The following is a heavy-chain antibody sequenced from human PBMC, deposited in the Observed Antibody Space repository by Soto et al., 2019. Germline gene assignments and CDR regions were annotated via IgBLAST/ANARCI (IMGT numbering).Heavy chain of an antibody. CDR2: INPNSGGT. CDR1: GYTFTGYY. D-gene: IGHD6-19*01. Sequence: ASVKVSCKASGYTFTGYYMHWVRQAPGQGLEWMGWINPNSGGTNYAQKFQGWVTMTRDTPISTAYMELSRLRSDDTAVYYCARDSIAVAGTGYYGMDVWGQGTTVTV. V-gene: IGHV1-2*04. CDR3: ARDSIAVAGTGYYGMDV. J-gene: IGHJ6*02.